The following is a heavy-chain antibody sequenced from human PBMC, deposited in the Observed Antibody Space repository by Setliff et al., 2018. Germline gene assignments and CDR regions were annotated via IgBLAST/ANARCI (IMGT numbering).Heavy chain of an antibody. V-gene: IGHV3-33*08. D-gene: IGHD1-26*01. CDR1: GFTFSSYR. J-gene: IGHJ4*02. CDR2: IWDDGGNK. CDR3: AGDPPRSDWRLDS. Sequence: GGSLRLSCAASGFTFSSYRMHWVRQAPGKGLEWVAVIWDDGGNKYHADSVKGRFTISRDNSKNMVYLQMNSLRVDDTAVYYCAGDPPRSDWRLDSWGQGTLVTVSS.